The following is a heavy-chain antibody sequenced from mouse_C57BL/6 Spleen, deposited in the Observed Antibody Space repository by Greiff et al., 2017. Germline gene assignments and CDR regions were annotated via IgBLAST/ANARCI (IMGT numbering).Heavy chain of an antibody. CDR1: GYTFTTYP. CDR3: ERRDGYYWYFDV. D-gene: IGHD2-3*01. V-gene: IGHV1-47*01. CDR2: FHPYNDDT. Sequence: QVHVKQSGAELVKPGASVKMSCKASGYTFTTYPIEWMKQNHGKSLEWIGNFHPYNDDTKYNEKFKGKATLTVEKSSSTVYLELSRLTSDDSAVYYCERRDGYYWYFDVWGTGTTVTVSS. J-gene: IGHJ1*03.